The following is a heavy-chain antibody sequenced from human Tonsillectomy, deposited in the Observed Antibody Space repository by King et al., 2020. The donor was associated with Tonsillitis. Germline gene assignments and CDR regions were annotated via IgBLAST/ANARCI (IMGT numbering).Heavy chain of an antibody. V-gene: IGHV4-59*01. CDR3: ARLKKFLGEYGMDV. J-gene: IGHJ6*02. CDR1: GGSISSYY. D-gene: IGHD3-16*01. CDR2: IYYSGST. Sequence: VQLQESGPGLVKPSETLSLSCTVSGGSISSYYWSWIRQPPGKGLEWIGYIYYSGSTNYNPSLKSRVTISVDTSKNQFSLKLGSVTAADTAVYYCARLKKFLGEYGMDVWGQGTTVTVS.